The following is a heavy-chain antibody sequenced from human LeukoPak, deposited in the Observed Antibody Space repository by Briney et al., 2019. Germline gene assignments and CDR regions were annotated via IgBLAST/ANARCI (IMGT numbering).Heavy chain of an antibody. CDR3: ARDRSIAAANYYYYYYMDV. CDR2: ISSSSSTI. Sequence: GGSLRLSCAASGFTFSSYSMNWVRQAPGKGLEGVSYISSSSSTIYYADSVKGRFTISRDNAKNSLYLQMNSLRAEDTAVYYCARDRSIAAANYYYYYYMDVWGKGTTVTVSS. CDR1: GFTFSSYS. D-gene: IGHD6-13*01. V-gene: IGHV3-48*01. J-gene: IGHJ6*03.